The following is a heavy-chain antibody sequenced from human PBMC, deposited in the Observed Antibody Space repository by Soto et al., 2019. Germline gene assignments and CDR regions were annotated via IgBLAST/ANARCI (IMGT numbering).Heavy chain of an antibody. V-gene: IGHV1-69*12. CDR2: IIPIFGTP. J-gene: IGHJ6*02. D-gene: IGHD2-15*01. Sequence: QVQLVQSGAEVKKPGSSLKVSCKASGGTFTNYAFSWVRQAPGQGPEWMGGIIPIFGTPDYAQKFQGRVIITADEATRTVTMELNSLTSDDPAVYYGARERYVGYCITTACPKPFYDYAMDVWGQGTTVTVSS. CDR3: ARERYVGYCITTACPKPFYDYAMDV. CDR1: GGTFTNYA.